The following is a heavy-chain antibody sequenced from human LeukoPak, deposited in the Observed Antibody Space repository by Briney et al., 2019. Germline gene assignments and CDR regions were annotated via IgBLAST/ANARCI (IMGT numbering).Heavy chain of an antibody. CDR2: VYARGST. V-gene: IGHV4-4*07. D-gene: IGHD3-3*01. CDR3: ARAWSGYYNLFDY. J-gene: IGHJ4*02. CDR1: GGSISGYY. Sequence: PSETLSLTCTVSGGSISGYYWSWIRQPAGKGLEWIGRVYARGSTDYNPSLKSRVTMSVDTSKNQFSLKVSSVTAADTAVYYCARAWSGYYNLFDYWGQVTLVTVSS.